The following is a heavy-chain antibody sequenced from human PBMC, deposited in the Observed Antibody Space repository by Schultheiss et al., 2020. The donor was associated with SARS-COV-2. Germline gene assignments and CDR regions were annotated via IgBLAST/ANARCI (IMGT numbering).Heavy chain of an antibody. J-gene: IGHJ6*02. CDR3: ARRSYGDYVRDYYGMDV. CDR2: MNPNSGNT. D-gene: IGHD4-17*01. CDR1: GYTFTSYD. Sequence: ASVKVSCKASGYTFTSYDINWVRQATGQGLEWMGWMNPNSGNTGYAQKFQGRVTITADKSTSTAYMELSSLRSEDTAVYYCARRSYGDYVRDYYGMDVWGQGTTVTVSS. V-gene: IGHV1-8*01.